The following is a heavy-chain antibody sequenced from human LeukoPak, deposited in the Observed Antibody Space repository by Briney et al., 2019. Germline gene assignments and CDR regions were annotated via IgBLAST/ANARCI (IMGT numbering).Heavy chain of an antibody. J-gene: IGHJ4*02. D-gene: IGHD1-26*01. CDR2: INQDGSVE. CDR3: ARGELSYLRLLDC. Sequence: GGSLRLSCAASGFTISHYWMSWVRQAPGEGLEWVANINQDGSVEHYVDSVKGRFTISRDNAKNTLYLQMNSLRAEDTAVYYCARGELSYLRLLDCWGQGTLVTVSS. CDR1: GFTISHYW. V-gene: IGHV3-7*02.